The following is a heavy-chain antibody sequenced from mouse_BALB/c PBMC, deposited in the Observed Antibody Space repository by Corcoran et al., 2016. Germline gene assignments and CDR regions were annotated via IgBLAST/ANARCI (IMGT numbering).Heavy chain of an antibody. J-gene: IGHJ3*01. D-gene: IGHD1-1*01. V-gene: IGHV1-77*01. Sequence: QVQLQQSGPELVKPGASVKRSCKASGYTFTDYDISWVKQRTGQGLEWIGEIYPGSGSTYYNEKFKGKATLTADKSSNTASKQLSSLTSEDSAVYFCARGFYYGSRGFAYWGQGTLVTVSA. CDR3: ARGFYYGSRGFAY. CDR1: GYTFTDYD. CDR2: IYPGSGST.